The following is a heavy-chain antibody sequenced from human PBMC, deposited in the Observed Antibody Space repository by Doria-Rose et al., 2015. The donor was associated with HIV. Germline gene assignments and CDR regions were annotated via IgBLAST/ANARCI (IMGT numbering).Heavy chain of an antibody. CDR3: ARIKSSRWYHKYYFDF. V-gene: IGHV2-26*01. J-gene: IGHJ4*02. CDR2: IFSDDER. D-gene: IGHD6-13*01. Sequence: QVQLVQSGPVLVKPTETLTLTCTVSGVSLSSPGMGVSWIRQPPGKALEWLANIFSDDERSSKTSLKSRLTISRGTSKSQVVLTMTDMDPVDTATYYCARIKSSRWYHKYYFDFWGQGTLVIVSA. CDR1: GVSLSSPGMG.